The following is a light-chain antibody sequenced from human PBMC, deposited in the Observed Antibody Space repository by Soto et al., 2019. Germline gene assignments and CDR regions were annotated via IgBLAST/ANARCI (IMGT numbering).Light chain of an antibody. CDR2: DAS. Sequence: EIVLTQSPATLSLSPGERVTLSCRASQSVSSYLAWYQQKPGQAPRLLIYDASNRAAGVPARFSGSGSGTEFTLTISSLQSEDFAVYYCQQYNSWPRTFGGGTKVDIK. J-gene: IGKJ4*01. V-gene: IGKV3-11*01. CDR3: QQYNSWPRT. CDR1: QSVSSY.